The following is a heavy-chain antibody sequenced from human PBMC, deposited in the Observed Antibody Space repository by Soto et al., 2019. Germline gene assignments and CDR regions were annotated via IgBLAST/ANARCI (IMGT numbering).Heavy chain of an antibody. V-gene: IGHV1-2*02. J-gene: IGHJ4*02. CDR2: INPNSGGT. D-gene: IGHD6-13*01. CDR1: GYTFTGYY. CDR3: ARPTAAGGPDY. Sequence: ASVKVSCKGSGYTFTGYYMHWVLQVPGQGLEWMGWINPNSGGTNYAQKFQGRVTMTRDTSISTAYMELSRLRSDDTAVYYCARPTAAGGPDYWGQAILVTVFS.